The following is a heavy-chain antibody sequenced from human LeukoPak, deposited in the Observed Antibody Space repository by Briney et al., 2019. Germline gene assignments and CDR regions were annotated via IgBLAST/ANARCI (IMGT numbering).Heavy chain of an antibody. CDR1: GFSFSTRV. J-gene: IGHJ4*02. D-gene: IGHD2-21*01. V-gene: IGHV3-23*01. CDR3: ARDRTPARTYRALFDY. Sequence: GGSLRLSCAASGFSFSTRVMSWVRQAPGKGLEWVSAISGNDESTFYADSVKGRFTISRDNSRNTLYLQLSSLSAEDSAIYYCARDRTPARTYRALFDYWGQGTLVTVSS. CDR2: ISGNDEST.